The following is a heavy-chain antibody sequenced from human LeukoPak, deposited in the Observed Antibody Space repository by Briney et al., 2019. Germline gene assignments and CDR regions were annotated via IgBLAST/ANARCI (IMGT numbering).Heavy chain of an antibody. CDR1: GFTFSSYA. CDR2: ISYDGSNK. Sequence: GGSLRLSCAASGFTFSSYAMHWVRQAPGKGLEWVAVISYDGSNKYYADSVKGRFTISRDNSKNTLYLQMNSLRAEDTAVYYCARDNGGATTHWFDPWGQGTLVTVSS. V-gene: IGHV3-30-3*01. CDR3: ARDNGGATTHWFDP. D-gene: IGHD1-26*01. J-gene: IGHJ5*02.